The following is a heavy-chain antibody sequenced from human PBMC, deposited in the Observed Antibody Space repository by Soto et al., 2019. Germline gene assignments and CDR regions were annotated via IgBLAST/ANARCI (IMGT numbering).Heavy chain of an antibody. CDR1: GFAFNDSA. CDR3: TNNFV. V-gene: IGHV3-73*01. CDR2: VRSKTNNYAT. Sequence: DVQVVQSGVGLVQPGGSLKLSCAASGFAFNDSAMHWVRQASGKGLEWVARVRSKTNNYATAYPVSVRGRFTVSRDDSMGTTYLQMTSLKTEDSAMYYCTNNFVWRQGVLVTVSS. J-gene: IGHJ4*02.